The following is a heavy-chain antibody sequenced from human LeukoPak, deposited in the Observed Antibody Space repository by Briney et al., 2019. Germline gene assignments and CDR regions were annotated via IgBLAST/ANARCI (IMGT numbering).Heavy chain of an antibody. J-gene: IGHJ4*02. CDR1: GFTFSDYY. CDR3: AKEGAELPPYYFDY. CDR2: ISSSGSTI. D-gene: IGHD1-26*01. V-gene: IGHV3-11*04. Sequence: GGSLRLSCAASGFTFSDYYMSWIRQAPGKGLEWVSYISSSGSTIYYADSVKSRFTISRDNSKNTLYLQMNSLRAEDTAVYYCAKEGAELPPYYFDYWGQGTLVTVSS.